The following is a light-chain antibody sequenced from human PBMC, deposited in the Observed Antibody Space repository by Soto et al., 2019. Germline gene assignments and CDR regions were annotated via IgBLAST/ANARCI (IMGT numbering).Light chain of an antibody. CDR1: QTVGSF. V-gene: IGKV3-11*01. Sequence: EIVLTQSPATLSLSPGERATLSCRASQTVGSFLAWYQHKPGQAPRLLIYGASNRATAIPARLSGSGSGTDFSLTISSLEPEDFAVYYCQQRSRGPLTFGGGTKVEIK. J-gene: IGKJ4*01. CDR3: QQRSRGPLT. CDR2: GAS.